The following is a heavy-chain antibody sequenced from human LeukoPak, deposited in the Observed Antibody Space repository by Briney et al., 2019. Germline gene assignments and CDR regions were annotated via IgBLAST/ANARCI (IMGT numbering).Heavy chain of an antibody. CDR3: ARDGSYQIAATYYYYMDV. J-gene: IGHJ6*03. Sequence: SETLSVTCTVSGGSISSYYWSWIRQPPGKGLEWIGYIYYSGSTNYNPSLKSRVTISVDTSKNQFSLKLSSVTAADTAVYYCARDGSYQIAATYYYYMDVWGKGTTVTVSS. D-gene: IGHD6-13*01. V-gene: IGHV4-59*01. CDR1: GGSISSYY. CDR2: IYYSGST.